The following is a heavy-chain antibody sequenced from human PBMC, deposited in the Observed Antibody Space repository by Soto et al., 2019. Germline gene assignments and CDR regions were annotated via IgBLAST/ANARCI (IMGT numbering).Heavy chain of an antibody. V-gene: IGHV3-53*01. Sequence: EVQLVESGGGLIQPGGSLRLSCAASGFTVSSNYMSWVRQAPGKGLEWVSVIYSGGSTYYADAVKGRFSISRDNSKNTLYLQMNSLRAEDTAVYYCARDADSSGYDYWGQGTLVTVSS. J-gene: IGHJ4*02. CDR3: ARDADSSGYDY. CDR1: GFTVSSNY. D-gene: IGHD3-22*01. CDR2: IYSGGST.